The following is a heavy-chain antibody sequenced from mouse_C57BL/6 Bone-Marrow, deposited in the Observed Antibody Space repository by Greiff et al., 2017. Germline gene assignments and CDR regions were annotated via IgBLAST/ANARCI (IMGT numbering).Heavy chain of an antibody. CDR3: AREGAYDYDEDFDY. D-gene: IGHD2-4*01. CDR2: IYPRSGNT. CDR1: GYTFTSYG. V-gene: IGHV1-81*01. Sequence: QVQLKQSGAELARPGASVKLSCKASGYTFTSYGISWVKQRTGQGLEWIGEIYPRSGNTYYNEKFKGKATLTADKSSSTAYMELRSLTSEDSAVYFCAREGAYDYDEDFDYWGQGTTLTVSS. J-gene: IGHJ2*01.